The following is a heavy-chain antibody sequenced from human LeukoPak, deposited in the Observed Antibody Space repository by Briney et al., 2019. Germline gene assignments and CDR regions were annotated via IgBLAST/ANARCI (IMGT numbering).Heavy chain of an antibody. D-gene: IGHD4-23*01. CDR2: TYYSGST. Sequence: SEALSLTRTVSDCSLSIRSYYEVWIRQPPGKGLEWIGSTYYSGSTYSNPSFKSRVTISVDTSKNQFSLKLSSVTPADTAVYYCAPQLDGNSNDWYFDLWGRGTLVTVSS. CDR3: APQLDGNSNDWYFDL. V-gene: IGHV4-39*01. CDR1: DCSLSIRSYY. J-gene: IGHJ2*01.